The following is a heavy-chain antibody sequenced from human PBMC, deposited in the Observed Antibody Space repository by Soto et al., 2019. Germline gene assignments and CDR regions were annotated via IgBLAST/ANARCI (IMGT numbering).Heavy chain of an antibody. D-gene: IGHD6-19*01. J-gene: IGHJ4*02. CDR3: ARPFSSGWYGDFDY. CDR2: ISYDASNK. CDR1: GFAFSSYA. V-gene: IGHV3-30*04. Sequence: PGGSLRLSCAASGFAFSSYAMHWVRRAPGKGLEWVAVISYDASNKYYADSVKGRFTISRDNSKKTMLLQMSSLRAEDTAVYYCARPFSSGWYGDFDYWGQGTLVTVSS.